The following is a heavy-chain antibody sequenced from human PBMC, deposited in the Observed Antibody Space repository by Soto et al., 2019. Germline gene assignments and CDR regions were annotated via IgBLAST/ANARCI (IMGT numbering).Heavy chain of an antibody. V-gene: IGHV3-64D*06. Sequence: GGSLRLSCSASGFIFSESTIYWVRQVPGKGLEAISAVSTSGRSTYYADSVKDRFTISRDNSKNTLFLQMGSLRPEDTAIYYCVKQAHGLDGVAFDYWGQGTQVTVSP. D-gene: IGHD2-15*01. J-gene: IGHJ4*02. CDR1: GFIFSEST. CDR3: VKQAHGLDGVAFDY. CDR2: VSTSGRST.